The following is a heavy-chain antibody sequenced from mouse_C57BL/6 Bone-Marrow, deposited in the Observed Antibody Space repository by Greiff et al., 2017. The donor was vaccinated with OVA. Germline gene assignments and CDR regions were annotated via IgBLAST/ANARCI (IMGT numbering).Heavy chain of an antibody. D-gene: IGHD2-5*01. J-gene: IGHJ4*01. CDR2: ISDGGSYT. CDR3: AREDSNYEYYAMDY. Sequence: EVQLVESGGGLVKPGGSLKLSCAASGFTFSSYAMSWVRQTPEKRLEWVATISDGGSYTYYPDNVKGRFTISRDKAKNNPYMQMSHLKSEDTAMYYCAREDSNYEYYAMDYWGQGTSVTVSS. V-gene: IGHV5-4*01. CDR1: GFTFSSYA.